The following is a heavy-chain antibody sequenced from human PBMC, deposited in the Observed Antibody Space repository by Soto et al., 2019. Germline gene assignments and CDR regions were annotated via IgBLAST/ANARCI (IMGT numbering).Heavy chain of an antibody. J-gene: IGHJ5*02. Sequence: PSETLSLTCTVSGGSISGYFWSWMRQPPGKELEWIGYIYYSGSTNYNPSLKSRITMSVDSSKNQFSLKLSSVTAADTAVYYCARHRYGSGRLYNWFDPWGQGTLVSVSS. CDR2: IYYSGST. V-gene: IGHV4-59*01. D-gene: IGHD3-10*01. CDR1: GGSISGYF. CDR3: ARHRYGSGRLYNWFDP.